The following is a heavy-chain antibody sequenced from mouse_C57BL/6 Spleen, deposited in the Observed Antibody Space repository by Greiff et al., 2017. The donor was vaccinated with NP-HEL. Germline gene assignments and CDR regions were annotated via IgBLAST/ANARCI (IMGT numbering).Heavy chain of an antibody. CDR1: GYTFTSYW. CDR3: ARYPITTVVAKAMDY. Sequence: VQLQQSGAELVKPGASVKLSCKASGYTFTSYWMHWVKQRPGRGLEWIGRIDPNSGGTKYNEKFKSKAPLTVDKPSSTAYMQLSSLTSEDSAVYYWARYPITTVVAKAMDYLGQGTSGTVSS. J-gene: IGHJ4*01. D-gene: IGHD1-1*01. V-gene: IGHV1-72*01. CDR2: IDPNSGGT.